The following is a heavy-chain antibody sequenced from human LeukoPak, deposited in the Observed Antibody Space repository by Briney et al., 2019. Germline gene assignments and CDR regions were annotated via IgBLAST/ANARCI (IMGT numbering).Heavy chain of an antibody. CDR2: IYPGDSDT. J-gene: IGHJ4*02. CDR3: ARRSGGLDY. D-gene: IGHD3-10*01. V-gene: IGHV5-51*01. Sequence: GESLKISCMPSGYSFPTYWIAWVRQVPGKGLEWMGIIYPGDSDTRYSPSFQGQVTISADKSITTAYLQCSSLKASDTAIYHCARRSGGLDYWGQGTLVTVSS. CDR1: GYSFPTYW.